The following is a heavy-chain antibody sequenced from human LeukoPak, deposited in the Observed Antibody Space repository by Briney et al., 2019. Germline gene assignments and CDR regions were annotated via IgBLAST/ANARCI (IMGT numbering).Heavy chain of an antibody. CDR3: ARDLSIDIGYNWFDP. CDR2: IYYSGST. J-gene: IGHJ5*02. V-gene: IGHV4-30-4*02. CDR1: GGSISSGDYY. Sequence: SETLSLTCTVSGGSISSGDYYWSWIRQPPGKGLEWIGYIYYSGSTYYNPSLKSRVTISVDTSKNQFSLKLSSVTAADTAVYYCARDLSIDIGYNWFDPWGQGTLVTVSS.